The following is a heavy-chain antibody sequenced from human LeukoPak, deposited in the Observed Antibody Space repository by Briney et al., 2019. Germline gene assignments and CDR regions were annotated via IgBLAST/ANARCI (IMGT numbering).Heavy chain of an antibody. Sequence: PSETLSLTCTVSGGSISSYYWSWIRQPPGKGLEWIGYIYYSGSTNYNPSLKSRVTISVDTSKNQFSLKLSSVTAADTAVYYCASGRYCSGGSCYGIPNYWGQGTLLTVSS. J-gene: IGHJ4*02. D-gene: IGHD2-15*01. V-gene: IGHV4-59*08. CDR2: IYYSGST. CDR1: GGSISSYY. CDR3: ASGRYCSGGSCYGIPNY.